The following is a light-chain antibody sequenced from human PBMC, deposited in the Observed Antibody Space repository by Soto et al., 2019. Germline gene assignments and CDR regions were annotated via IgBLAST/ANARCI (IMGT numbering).Light chain of an antibody. J-gene: IGKJ1*01. CDR2: GAS. V-gene: IGKV3-20*01. Sequence: EIVLTQSPGTLSLSPGERAALSCRASQSVSSNYLAWYRQKPGQAPRLLIHGASSRATGIPDRFSGSGSGTDFTLTISRLEPEDCAVYYCQQYGSSPRTFGQGTKVEVK. CDR3: QQYGSSPRT. CDR1: QSVSSNY.